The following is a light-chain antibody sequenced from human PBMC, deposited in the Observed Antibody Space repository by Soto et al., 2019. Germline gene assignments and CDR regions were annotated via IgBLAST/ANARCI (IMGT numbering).Light chain of an antibody. CDR2: GDN. Sequence: QSVLTQPPSASGTPGQRVTISCSGSSSNIGSNYVYWYQQVLGSAPRLLLSGDNTRPSGVPDRFSGSRSGTSASLAITGLQAEDEADYYCQTFDSSLTISWVFGGGTKLTVL. V-gene: IGLV1-40*01. CDR3: QTFDSSLTISWV. CDR1: SSNIGSNY. J-gene: IGLJ3*02.